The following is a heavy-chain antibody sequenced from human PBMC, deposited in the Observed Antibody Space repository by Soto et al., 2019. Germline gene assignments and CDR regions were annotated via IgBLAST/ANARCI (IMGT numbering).Heavy chain of an antibody. D-gene: IGHD3-9*01. CDR1: GDSISSNNNY. V-gene: IGHV4-30-4*01. CDR2: ISYSGTT. CDR3: ARRYGYYFDY. Sequence: SETLSLTCTVSGDSISSNNNYWSWIRQPPGEGLEWIGFISYSGTTSYGPSLKSRVAISLDTSKNQFSLKLSSVTAADTAVYYCARRYGYYFDYWGQGTLVTVSS. J-gene: IGHJ4*02.